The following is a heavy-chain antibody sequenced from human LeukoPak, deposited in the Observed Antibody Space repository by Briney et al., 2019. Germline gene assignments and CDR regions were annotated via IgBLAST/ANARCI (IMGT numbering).Heavy chain of an antibody. CDR1: GFTFSSYA. D-gene: IGHD2-15*01. J-gene: IGHJ5*02. V-gene: IGHV3-23*01. CDR2: IYGSDDKT. Sequence: GGSLRLSCVAAGFTFSSYAMSWVRQAPGKGLELVSGIYGSDDKTVYGDAVKGRFTISRDNSKNTLYLQMNSLRADDTAVYYCAKTQGYYDAWGQGALVTVSS. CDR3: AKTQGYYDA.